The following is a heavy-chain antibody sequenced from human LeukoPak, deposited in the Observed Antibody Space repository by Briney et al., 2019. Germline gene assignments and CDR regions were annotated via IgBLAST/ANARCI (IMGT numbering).Heavy chain of an antibody. CDR3: ARDPGSGSYSSFDY. CDR1: GYTFTGYY. Sequence: GASVKVSCKASGYTFTGYYMHWVRQAPGQGLEWMGWINPNSGGTNYAQKFQGRVTMTRDTSISTAYMELSRLRSDDTAVYYCARDPGSGSYSSFDYWGQGTLVTVSS. D-gene: IGHD1-26*01. V-gene: IGHV1-2*02. J-gene: IGHJ4*02. CDR2: INPNSGGT.